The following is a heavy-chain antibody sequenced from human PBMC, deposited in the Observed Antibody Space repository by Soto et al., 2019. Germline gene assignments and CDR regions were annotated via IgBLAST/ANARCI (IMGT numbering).Heavy chain of an antibody. V-gene: IGHV3-74*02. D-gene: IGHD2-21*02. CDR3: ASDLSGLSDG. CDR2: MNEDGGTT. J-gene: IGHJ6*02. Sequence: EVQLVESGGGLVRPGGSLRLSCAASGFSFSSYWMHWVRQVPGKGLVWVARMNEDGGTTDYADSVKGRFTISRDNAKNTLYLQMNSLRVEDTAVYYCASDLSGLSDGWGQWTTVTVSS. CDR1: GFSFSSYW.